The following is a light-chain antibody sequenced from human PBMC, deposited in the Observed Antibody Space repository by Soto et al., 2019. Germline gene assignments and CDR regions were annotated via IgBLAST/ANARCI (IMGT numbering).Light chain of an antibody. V-gene: IGLV2-14*03. Sequence: QSALTQPASVSGSPGQSITISCTGTSSDVGGYKYVSWYQQHPGKAPKLMIYDIRNRPSGVSNRFSGSKSGNTASLTISGLQAEDDADYYCSSYTSSSTRVFGPGTKLTVL. CDR1: SSDVGGYKY. CDR3: SSYTSSSTRV. J-gene: IGLJ1*01. CDR2: DIR.